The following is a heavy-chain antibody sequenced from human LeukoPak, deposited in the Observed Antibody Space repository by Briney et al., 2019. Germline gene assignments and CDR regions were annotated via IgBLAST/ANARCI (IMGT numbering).Heavy chain of an antibody. CDR3: ARGGSYGSR. CDR1: GDSISGYY. V-gene: IGHV4-59*01. J-gene: IGHJ4*02. CDR2: VYYSGTT. Sequence: SETLSLTCTVYGDSISGYYWSWLRQAPGKGLEGIGYVYYSGTTNYNPSLKSRVTISVDTSKNQFSLKLTSVTAADTAVYYCARGGSYGSRWGQGTLVTVSS. D-gene: IGHD5-18*01.